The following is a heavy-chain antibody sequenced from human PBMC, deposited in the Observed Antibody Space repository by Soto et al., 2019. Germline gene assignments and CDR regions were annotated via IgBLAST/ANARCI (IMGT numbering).Heavy chain of an antibody. CDR3: FRGGVTSRTFDY. V-gene: IGHV5-51*01. Sequence: GESLKISCKASGYIIKNYWIGWVRQMPGQGLEGMGIIFPDDSDTRYSPSFQGHVTISVDKSISTAYVQWSSLKASDSAIYYCFRGGVTSRTFDYWGQGTLVTVSS. CDR1: GYIIKNYW. J-gene: IGHJ4*02. CDR2: IFPDDSDT. D-gene: IGHD3-16*01.